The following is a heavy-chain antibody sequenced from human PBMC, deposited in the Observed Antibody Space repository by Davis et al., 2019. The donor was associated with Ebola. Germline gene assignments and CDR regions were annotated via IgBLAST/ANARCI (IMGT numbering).Heavy chain of an antibody. Sequence: SETLSLTCTVSGGSISSSIYQWGWIRQPPGKGLEWIGSIHYSGSTYYNPSLKSRVSISVDTSKNQFSLKLSSVTAADTAVYYCATGSGYYYYWGQGTLVTVSS. V-gene: IGHV4-39*01. CDR2: IHYSGST. D-gene: IGHD3-22*01. J-gene: IGHJ4*02. CDR3: ATGSGYYYY. CDR1: GGSISSSIYQ.